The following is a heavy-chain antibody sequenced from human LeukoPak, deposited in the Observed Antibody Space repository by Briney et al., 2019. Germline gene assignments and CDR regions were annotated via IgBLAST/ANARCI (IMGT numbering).Heavy chain of an antibody. Sequence: ASVKVSFTASEYTFTGYYMHWVRQAPGQGLEWMGRINPNSGGTNYAQKLQGRVTMTTDTSTSTAYMELRSLRSDDTAVYYCARDSDYGDYGFDPWGQGTLVTVSS. D-gene: IGHD4-17*01. V-gene: IGHV1-2*06. CDR2: INPNSGGT. CDR3: ARDSDYGDYGFDP. J-gene: IGHJ5*02. CDR1: EYTFTGYY.